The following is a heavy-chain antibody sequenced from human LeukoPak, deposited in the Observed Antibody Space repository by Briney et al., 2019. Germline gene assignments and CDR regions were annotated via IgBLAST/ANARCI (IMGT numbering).Heavy chain of an antibody. CDR1: GFTFTNYP. V-gene: IGHV3-33*01. D-gene: IGHD3-10*01. Sequence: GGSLRLSCAASGFTFTNYPMHWVRQAPGKGLEWVAVLWSDGIKTDYADSVKGRFTISRDNAKNSLYLQMNSLRAEDTAVYYCARDGKYYYGSGSYTPHYWGQGTLVTVSS. J-gene: IGHJ4*02. CDR2: LWSDGIKT. CDR3: ARDGKYYYGSGSYTPHY.